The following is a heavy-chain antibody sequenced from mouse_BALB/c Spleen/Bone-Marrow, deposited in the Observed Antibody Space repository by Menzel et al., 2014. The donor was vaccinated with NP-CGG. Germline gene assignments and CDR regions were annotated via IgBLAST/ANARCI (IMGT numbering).Heavy chain of an antibody. CDR2: IAPANGNT. J-gene: IGHJ3*01. Sequence: EVKLVESGAELVKPGAPVKLSCTASGFNIKDAYMHWVKQRPAQGLEWIGRIAPANGNTEYDPKFLDKATITADTSSNTAYPQLSSLTSEDTAVYYCARSPGEVNYWGQGTLVTVSA. CDR1: GFNIKDAY. V-gene: IGHV14-3*02. D-gene: IGHD1-3*01. CDR3: ARSPGEVNY.